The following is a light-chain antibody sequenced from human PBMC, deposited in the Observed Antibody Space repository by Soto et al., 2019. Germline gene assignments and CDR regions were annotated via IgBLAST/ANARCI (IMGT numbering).Light chain of an antibody. CDR1: QSVSSSY. CDR2: GAS. CDR3: QQYGSSPWT. Sequence: IVLTQSPGTRSLSPGERATLSCRASQSVSSSYLAWYQQKPGQAPRLLSYGASSRATGIPDRFSGSGSGTDFTLTISRLEPEDFAVYYCQQYGSSPWTFGQGTKVDI. V-gene: IGKV3-20*01. J-gene: IGKJ1*01.